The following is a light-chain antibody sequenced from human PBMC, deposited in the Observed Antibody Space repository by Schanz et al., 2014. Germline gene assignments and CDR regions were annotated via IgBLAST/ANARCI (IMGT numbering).Light chain of an antibody. CDR2: SDN. CDR1: SSNIGAGYD. Sequence: QSALTQPPSVSGAPGQRVTISCTGSSSNIGAGYDVHWYQQLPGTAPKLLIYSDNNRPSGVPDRFSGSKSGTSASLAITGLQPEDDADYYCAAWDDSLNGWVFGGGTKLTVL. V-gene: IGLV1-40*01. J-gene: IGLJ3*02. CDR3: AAWDDSLNGWV.